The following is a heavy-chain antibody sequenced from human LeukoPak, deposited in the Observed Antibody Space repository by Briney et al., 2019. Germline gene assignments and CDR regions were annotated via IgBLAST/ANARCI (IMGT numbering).Heavy chain of an antibody. D-gene: IGHD5-18*01. Sequence: GSSVKVSCXASGGTFSNYAISWVRQALGQGLEWMARIIPIFGTANYAQKFQGRVTITTDESTSTAYMELSSLRSEDTAVYYCARDRPRGYSYGFPDYWGQGTLVTVSS. CDR1: GGTFSNYA. CDR3: ARDRPRGYSYGFPDY. J-gene: IGHJ4*02. CDR2: IIPIFGTA. V-gene: IGHV1-69*05.